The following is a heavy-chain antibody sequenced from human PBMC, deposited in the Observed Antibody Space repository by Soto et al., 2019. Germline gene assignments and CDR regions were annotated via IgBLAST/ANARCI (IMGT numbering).Heavy chain of an antibody. CDR3: ARLPAVSGSVPCFDP. CDR1: GASIRTYY. Sequence: TLSLTCTVSGASIRTYYWTWIRQPPGKGLEWIAYIHHSGTTNYNPSLKSRATISVDTSKNQLFLKLSSVTAADTAVYYCARLPAVSGSVPCFDPWGQGTLVTVSS. J-gene: IGHJ5*02. CDR2: IHHSGTT. D-gene: IGHD3-10*01. V-gene: IGHV4-59*08.